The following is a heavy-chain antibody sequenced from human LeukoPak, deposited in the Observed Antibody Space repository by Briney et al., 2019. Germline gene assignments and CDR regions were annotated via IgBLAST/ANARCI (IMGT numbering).Heavy chain of an antibody. CDR2: ITSSSSST. CDR3: ARDLAWGGY. J-gene: IGHJ4*02. Sequence: GGSLRLSCVASGFTFSIYTVSWVRQAPGKGLEWVSSITSSSSSTYSADSVKGRLTISRDNAKNSLYLQMNSLRAEDTAVYYCARDLAWGGYWGQGTLVTVSS. D-gene: IGHD7-27*01. CDR1: GFTFSIYT. V-gene: IGHV3-21*01.